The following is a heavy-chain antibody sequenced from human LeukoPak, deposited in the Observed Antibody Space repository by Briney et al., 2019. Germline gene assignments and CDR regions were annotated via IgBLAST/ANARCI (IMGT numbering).Heavy chain of an antibody. Sequence: VASVKVSCKASGGTFSSYAISWVRQAPGQGLEWMGGIIPIFGTANYAQKFQGRVTITADESTSTAYMELSSLRSEDTAVYYCARVRFNFTYYYDSSGYYPPDYWGQGTLVTVSS. V-gene: IGHV1-69*13. CDR3: ARVRFNFTYYYDSSGYYPPDY. J-gene: IGHJ4*02. CDR1: GGTFSSYA. CDR2: IIPIFGTA. D-gene: IGHD3-22*01.